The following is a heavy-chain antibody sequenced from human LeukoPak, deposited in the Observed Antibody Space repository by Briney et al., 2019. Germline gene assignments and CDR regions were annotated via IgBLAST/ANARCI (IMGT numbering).Heavy chain of an antibody. Sequence: PSETLSLTCTVSGGSISSSSYYWGWIRQPPGKGLEWIGSIYYSGSTYYNPSLKSRVTISVDTSKNQFSLKLSSVTAADTAVYYCARHADLMTTVTTTPSLFDYWGQGTLVTVSS. J-gene: IGHJ4*02. CDR3: ARHADLMTTVTTTPSLFDY. D-gene: IGHD4-17*01. V-gene: IGHV4-39*01. CDR1: GGSISSSSYY. CDR2: IYYSGST.